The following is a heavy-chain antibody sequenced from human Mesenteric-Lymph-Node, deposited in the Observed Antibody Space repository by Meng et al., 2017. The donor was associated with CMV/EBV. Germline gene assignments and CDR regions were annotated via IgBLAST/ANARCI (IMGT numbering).Heavy chain of an antibody. D-gene: IGHD2-2*01. J-gene: IGHJ5*02. CDR1: GDFISGSYYY. V-gene: IGHV4-39*01. Sequence: SETLSLTCTVSGDFISGSYYYWAWIRQPPGKGLEWIGNIYYSGSAYYNPSLESRITISVDTSKNQFSLKVTSVTAADTAVYYCARQELVLVPSAMTWLDPWGQGTLVTVSS. CDR2: IYYSGSA. CDR3: ARQELVLVPSAMTWLDP.